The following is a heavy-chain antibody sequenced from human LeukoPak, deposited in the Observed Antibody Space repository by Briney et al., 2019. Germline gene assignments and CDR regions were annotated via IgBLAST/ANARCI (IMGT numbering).Heavy chain of an antibody. CDR1: GGTFSSYA. CDR2: IIPIFGTA. CDR3: AREIDYGDGIYYYYGMDV. J-gene: IGHJ6*04. D-gene: IGHD4-17*01. Sequence: SAKVSCKASGGTFSSYAISWVRQAPGQGLEWMGGIIPIFGTANYAQKFQGRVTVTADESTSTAYMELSSLRSEDTAVYYCAREIDYGDGIYYYYGMDVWGKGTTVTVSS. V-gene: IGHV1-69*13.